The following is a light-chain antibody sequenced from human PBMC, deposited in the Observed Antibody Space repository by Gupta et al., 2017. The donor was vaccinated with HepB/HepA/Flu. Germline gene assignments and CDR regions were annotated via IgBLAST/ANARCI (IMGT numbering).Light chain of an antibody. CDR2: DVT. V-gene: IGLV2-14*03. CDR1: SSDVGGSES. Sequence: QSALTQPASVSGSPGQSITISCTGTSSDVGGSESVSWYQHLPGRAPKLLIYDVTSRPSGVSYRFSGSKSGKVASLAITGLQAEDEAEYYCSSFKASSTLVLFGGGTKLTVL. CDR3: SSFKASSTLVL. J-gene: IGLJ2*01.